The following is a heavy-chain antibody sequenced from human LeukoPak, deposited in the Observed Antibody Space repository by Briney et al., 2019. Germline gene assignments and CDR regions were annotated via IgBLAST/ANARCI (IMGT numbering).Heavy chain of an antibody. Sequence: SETLSLTCTVSGGSISSYYWSWIRQPPGKGLEWIGYIYYSGSTNYNPSLKSRVTISVDTSKNQFSLKLSSVTAADTAVYYCASPRGDDSGGYYTWYFHHWGQGILVTVSS. CDR3: ASPRGDDSGGYYTWYFHH. CDR2: IYYSGST. D-gene: IGHD3-22*01. J-gene: IGHJ1*01. CDR1: GGSISSYY. V-gene: IGHV4-59*08.